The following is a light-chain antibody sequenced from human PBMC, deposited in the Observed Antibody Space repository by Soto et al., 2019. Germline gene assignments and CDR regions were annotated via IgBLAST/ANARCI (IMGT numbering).Light chain of an antibody. Sequence: EIVLTQSPATLSLSPGERATLSCRASQSVYSYLAWYQQKPGQAPRLLIYDASNRATGIPARFSGSGSGTDFTLTIGSLEPEDFAVYYCQQRSNWPFTFGGGTKVEIK. CDR3: QQRSNWPFT. J-gene: IGKJ4*01. CDR1: QSVYSY. V-gene: IGKV3-11*01. CDR2: DAS.